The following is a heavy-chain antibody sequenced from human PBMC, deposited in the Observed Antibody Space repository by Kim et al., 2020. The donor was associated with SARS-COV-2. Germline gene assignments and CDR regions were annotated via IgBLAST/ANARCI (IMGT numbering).Heavy chain of an antibody. CDR1: GYTFTSYG. J-gene: IGHJ5*02. Sequence: ASVKVSCKASGYTFTSYGISWVRQAPGQGLEWMGWISAYNGNTNYAQKLQGRVTMTTDTSTSTAYMELRSLRSDDTAVYYCARVATVTTVRWFDPWAQGTLVTVSS. V-gene: IGHV1-18*01. D-gene: IGHD4-17*01. CDR2: ISAYNGNT. CDR3: ARVATVTTVRWFDP.